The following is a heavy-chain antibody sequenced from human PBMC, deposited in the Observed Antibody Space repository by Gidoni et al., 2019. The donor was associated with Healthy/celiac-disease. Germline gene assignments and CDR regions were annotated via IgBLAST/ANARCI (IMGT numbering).Heavy chain of an antibody. Sequence: QVQLVQSGAELKKPGASVKVSCKSSGYTFTSYDITWVRQATGQGLEWMGWMNPNSGNTGYAQKFQGRVTMNRNTSISTAYMELSSLRSEDTAVYYCATFSPYYYDPDGGYYYYGMDVWGQGTTVTVSS. CDR1: GYTFTSYD. J-gene: IGHJ6*02. V-gene: IGHV1-8*01. CDR2: MNPNSGNT. D-gene: IGHD3-22*01. CDR3: ATFSPYYYDPDGGYYYYGMDV.